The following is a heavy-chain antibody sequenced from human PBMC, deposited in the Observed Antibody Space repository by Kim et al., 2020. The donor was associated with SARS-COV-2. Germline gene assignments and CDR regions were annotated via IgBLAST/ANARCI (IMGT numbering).Heavy chain of an antibody. J-gene: IGHJ4*02. Sequence: GGSLRLSCVASGFTFSDSYMSWIRQAPGKGLEWVAYISDSGATIYYADSVKGQFTISRDNAKSSVYLQMNSLTVDDTAIYYCERGSSDYVVWGQGTLVTVSS. CDR2: ISDSGATI. CDR1: GFTFSDSY. D-gene: IGHD3-22*01. CDR3: ERGSSDYVV. V-gene: IGHV3-11*01.